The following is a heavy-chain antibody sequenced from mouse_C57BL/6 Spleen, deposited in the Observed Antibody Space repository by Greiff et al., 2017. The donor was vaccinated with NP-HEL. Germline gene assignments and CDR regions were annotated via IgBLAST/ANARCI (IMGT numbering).Heavy chain of an antibody. CDR2: IYPGDGDT. CDR1: GYAFSSSW. Sequence: QVQLQQSGPELVKPGASVKISCKASGYAFSSSWMNWVKQRPGKGLEWIGRIYPGDGDTNYNGKFKGKATLTADKSSSTAYMQLSSLTSEDSAVYFCARPYESYFDYWGQGTTLTVSS. V-gene: IGHV1-82*01. D-gene: IGHD2-3*01. J-gene: IGHJ2*01. CDR3: ARPYESYFDY.